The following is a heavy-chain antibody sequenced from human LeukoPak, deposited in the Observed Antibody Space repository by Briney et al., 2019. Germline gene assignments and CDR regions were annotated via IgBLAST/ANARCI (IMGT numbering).Heavy chain of an antibody. J-gene: IGHJ6*03. CDR3: ARDNCWYYYYYYMDV. V-gene: IGHV3-7*01. CDR2: IKQDGSEK. CDR1: GFTFSTYW. D-gene: IGHD1-20*01. Sequence: GGSLRLSCAAPGFTFSTYWMSWVRQAPGKGLEWVANIKQDGSEKYYVDSVKGRFTISRDNAKNSLYLQMNSLRAEDTAVYYCARDNCWYYYYYYMDVWGKGTTVTVSS.